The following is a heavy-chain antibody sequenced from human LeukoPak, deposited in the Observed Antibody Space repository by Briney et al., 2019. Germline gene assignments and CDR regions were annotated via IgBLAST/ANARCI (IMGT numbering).Heavy chain of an antibody. Sequence: ASVKVSCKASGYTFTGYYMHWVRQDPGQGLEWMGWINPNSGCTNYAQKLQGRVTMTRDTSISTAYIELIRLRSDDTAVYYCARAVAADTEIDYWGQGTLVTVSS. CDR3: ARAVAADTEIDY. V-gene: IGHV1-2*02. CDR2: INPNSGCT. D-gene: IGHD2-15*01. J-gene: IGHJ4*02. CDR1: GYTFTGYY.